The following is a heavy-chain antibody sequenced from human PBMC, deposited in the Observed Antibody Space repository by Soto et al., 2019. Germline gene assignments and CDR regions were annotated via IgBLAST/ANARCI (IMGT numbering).Heavy chain of an antibody. CDR3: ARGSGSSSWPFDY. D-gene: IGHD6-13*01. J-gene: IGHJ4*02. CDR2: ISYDGSNK. Sequence: QVPLVESGGGVVQPGRSLRLSCAASGFTFSSYAMHWVRQAPGKGLEWVAVISYDGSNKYYADSVKGRFTISRDNSKNTLYLQMNSLRAEDTAVYYCARGSGSSSWPFDYWGQGTLVTVSS. V-gene: IGHV3-30-3*01. CDR1: GFTFSSYA.